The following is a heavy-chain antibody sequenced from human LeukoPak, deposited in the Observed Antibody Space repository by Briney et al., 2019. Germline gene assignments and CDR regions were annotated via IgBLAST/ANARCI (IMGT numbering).Heavy chain of an antibody. V-gene: IGHV3-30-3*01. CDR2: ISYDGSNK. D-gene: IGHD1-26*01. CDR1: GFTFSSYA. Sequence: GGSLRLSCAASGFTFSSYAMHWVRQAPGKGLEWVAVISYDGSNKYCADSVKGRFTISRDNSKHTLYLQMNSLRAEDTAVYYCAKGGYFSFDYWGQGTLVAVSS. CDR3: AKGGYFSFDY. J-gene: IGHJ4*02.